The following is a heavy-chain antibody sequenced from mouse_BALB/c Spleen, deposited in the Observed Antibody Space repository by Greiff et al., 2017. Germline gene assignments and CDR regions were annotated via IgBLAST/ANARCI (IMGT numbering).Heavy chain of an antibody. CDR3: ARKGLYAMDY. J-gene: IGHJ4*01. Sequence: VQLQQSGPGLVKPSQSLSLTCTVTGYSITSDYAWNWIRQFPGNKLEWMGYISYSGSTSYNPSLKSRISITRDTSKNQFFLRLNSVTTEDTATYYCARKGLYAMDYWGQGTSVTVSS. CDR1: GYSITSDYA. V-gene: IGHV3-2*02. CDR2: ISYSGST.